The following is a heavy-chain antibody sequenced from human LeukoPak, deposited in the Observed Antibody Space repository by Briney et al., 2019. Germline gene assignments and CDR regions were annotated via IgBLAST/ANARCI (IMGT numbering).Heavy chain of an antibody. CDR2: IKSKTNGGTT. CDR3: ATGGIVVVPTAPWAGFDY. J-gene: IGHJ4*02. CDR1: GPTFSDAW. D-gene: IGHD2-2*01. Sequence: GGSLRLSCVVSGPTFSDAWMNWVRQAPGKGLEWVGRIKSKTNGGTTEYAAPVKGRFAISRDDSRNTLYLQMNSLKTEDTAVYYCATGGIVVVPTAPWAGFDYWGQGTLVTVSS. V-gene: IGHV3-15*01.